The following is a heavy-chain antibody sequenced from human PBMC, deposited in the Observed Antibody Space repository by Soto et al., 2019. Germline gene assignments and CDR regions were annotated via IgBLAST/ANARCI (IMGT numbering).Heavy chain of an antibody. D-gene: IGHD2-15*01. V-gene: IGHV4-59*01. CDR3: AGGPGGKALFFDD. CDR1: GGSISSYY. J-gene: IGHJ4*02. Sequence: VQLQESGPGLVKPSETLSLTCTVSGGSISSYYWSWIRQPPGKGLEWIGNIYHSGSTNYNPSLKSRVTVLVDASKNQLSLKLSSVTAADTAVYYWAGGPGGKALFFDDWGQGTLVTVSS. CDR2: IYHSGST.